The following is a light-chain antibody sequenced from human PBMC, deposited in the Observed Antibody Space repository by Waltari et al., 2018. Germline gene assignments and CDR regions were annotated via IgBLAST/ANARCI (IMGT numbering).Light chain of an antibody. CDR2: EVS. CDR3: SSYTSSSTLDVV. Sequence: QSALTQPASVSGSPGQSITISCTGTSSDVGGYNYVSWDQQHPGKAPQLMIYEVSNRPCGVSNRFSGSKSGHTASLTISGLQAEDEADYSCSSYTSSSTLDVVFGGGTKLTVL. CDR1: SSDVGGYNY. V-gene: IGLV2-14*01. J-gene: IGLJ2*01.